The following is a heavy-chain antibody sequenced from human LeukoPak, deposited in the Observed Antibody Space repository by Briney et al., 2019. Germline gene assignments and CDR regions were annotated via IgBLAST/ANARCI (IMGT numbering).Heavy chain of an antibody. D-gene: IGHD6-19*01. CDR3: ARTSARPRRSAVDY. J-gene: IGHJ4*02. CDR1: GFTFSNYW. Sequence: GGSLRLSCAASGFTFSNYWMHWVRQAPGKGLVWVSRINSDGINTSYADSVKGRFTISRDNAKDTLNLQMNSLRAEDTAVYYCARTSARPRRSAVDYWGQGTLVTVSS. V-gene: IGHV3-74*01. CDR2: INSDGINT.